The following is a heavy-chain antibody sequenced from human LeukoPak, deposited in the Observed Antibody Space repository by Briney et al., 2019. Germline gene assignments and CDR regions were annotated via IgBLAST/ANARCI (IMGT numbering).Heavy chain of an antibody. CDR3: ARDSSGYYGYFDY. CDR2: IYYSGST. D-gene: IGHD3-22*01. CDR1: GGSISSGGYY. J-gene: IGHJ4*02. V-gene: IGHV4-31*03. Sequence: SETLSLTCTVSGGSISSGGYYWSWIRQHPGKGLEWIGYIYYSGSTYYNPSLKSRVTISVDTSKNQFSLKLSSVTAADTAVYYCARDSSGYYGYFDYWGQGTLVTVFS.